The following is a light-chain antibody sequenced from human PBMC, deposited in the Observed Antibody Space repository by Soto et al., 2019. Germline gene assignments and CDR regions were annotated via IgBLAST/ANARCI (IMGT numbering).Light chain of an antibody. CDR2: GAS. J-gene: IGKJ3*01. CDR3: QHYNNWPFT. CDR1: ETVATN. Sequence: VMTQSPATLFVSPGERATLYCWASETVATNLAWYQHKPGQAPRLLIFGASSRATGIPARFSGSGSGTEFTLTISSLQSEDFAVYYCQHYNNWPFTFGPGTKVDIK. V-gene: IGKV3-15*01.